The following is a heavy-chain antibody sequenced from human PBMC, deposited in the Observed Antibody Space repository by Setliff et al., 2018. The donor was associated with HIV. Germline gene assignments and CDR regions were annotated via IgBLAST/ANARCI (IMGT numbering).Heavy chain of an antibody. CDR1: GYSFTTYW. J-gene: IGHJ6*02. CDR2: FYPGDSDT. CDR3: ARQGPNSSHLHFFYYYAMDV. V-gene: IGHV5-51*01. Sequence: PGESLKISCKTSGYSFTTYWIGWVRQMPGKGLEWMAIFYPGDSDTRYSPSFQGQVTISADKSITTAYLQWSSLKVSDSGIYYCARQGPNSSHLHFFYYYAMDVWSQGTTVTVSS.